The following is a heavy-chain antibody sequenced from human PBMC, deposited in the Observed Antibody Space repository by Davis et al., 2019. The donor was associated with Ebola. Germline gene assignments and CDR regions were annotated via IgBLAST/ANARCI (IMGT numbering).Heavy chain of an antibody. V-gene: IGHV3-30*18. D-gene: IGHD3-3*01. Sequence: PGESLKISCAASGFTFSSYGMHWVRQAPGKGLEWVAVISYDGSNKYYADSVKGRFTISRDNSKNTLYLQMNSLRAEDTAVYYCAKVERGTWGQGTLVTVSS. J-gene: IGHJ5*02. CDR2: ISYDGSNK. CDR1: GFTFSSYG. CDR3: AKVERGT.